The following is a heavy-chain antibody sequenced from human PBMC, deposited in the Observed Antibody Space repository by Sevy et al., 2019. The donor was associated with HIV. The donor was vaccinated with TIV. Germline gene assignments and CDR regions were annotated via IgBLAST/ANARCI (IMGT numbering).Heavy chain of an antibody. CDR2: INPSGGST. Sequence: ASVKVSCKASGYTFTSYYMHWVRQAPGQGLEWMGIINPSGGSTSYAQKFQGRVTMTRDTSTSTVYMELSSLRSEDTAVYYCATRGYSYGLGYWGQGTLVTVSS. V-gene: IGHV1-46*01. D-gene: IGHD5-18*01. CDR3: ATRGYSYGLGY. CDR1: GYTFTSYY. J-gene: IGHJ4*02.